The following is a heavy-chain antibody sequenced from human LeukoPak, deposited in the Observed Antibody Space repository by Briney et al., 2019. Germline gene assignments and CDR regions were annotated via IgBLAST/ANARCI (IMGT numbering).Heavy chain of an antibody. D-gene: IGHD1-1*01. Sequence: PSETLSLTCAVYGGSFSGYYWSWIRQPPGKGLEWIGEINHSGSTNYNPSLKSRVTISVDSSRNQFSLRLRSVTAADTAVYYCVSSNWLRDANFDSWGQGTLVTVSS. CDR3: VSSNWLRDANFDS. V-gene: IGHV4-34*01. CDR2: INHSGST. J-gene: IGHJ4*02. CDR1: GGSFSGYY.